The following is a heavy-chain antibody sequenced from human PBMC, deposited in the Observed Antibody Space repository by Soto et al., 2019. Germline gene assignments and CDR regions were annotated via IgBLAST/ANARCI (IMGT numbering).Heavy chain of an antibody. V-gene: IGHV4-34*01. CDR2: INRGGNT. Sequence: SETLSLTCALYGGPFSGYHWSWIRQSPGKGLEWIGEINRGGNTYYSSSLERRVTISIDTSKNQFSLKLTSVTAADTAVYYCARRFLYSSGRLGFDSWGQGPLVTVAS. J-gene: IGHJ5*01. D-gene: IGHD6-19*01. CDR3: ARRFLYSSGRLGFDS. CDR1: GGPFSGYH.